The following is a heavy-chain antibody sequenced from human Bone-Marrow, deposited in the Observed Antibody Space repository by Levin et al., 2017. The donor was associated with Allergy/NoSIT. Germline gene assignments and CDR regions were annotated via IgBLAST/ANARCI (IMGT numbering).Heavy chain of an antibody. D-gene: IGHD3-3*01. J-gene: IGHJ5*02. Sequence: QAGGSLRLSRAASGFTFSTYAMSWVRQAPGKGLEWVSAIRGSDGHTYYADSVKGRFTISRDNSKNTLYLQMNSLRAEDTAVYYCAKCKSGFGITPFGVGLDPWGLGTLVTVSS. V-gene: IGHV3-23*01. CDR3: AKCKSGFGITPFGVGLDP. CDR2: IRGSDGHT. CDR1: GFTFSTYA.